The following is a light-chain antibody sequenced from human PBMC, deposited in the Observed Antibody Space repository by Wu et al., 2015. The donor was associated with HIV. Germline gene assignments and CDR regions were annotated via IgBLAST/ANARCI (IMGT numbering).Light chain of an antibody. Sequence: EIVLTQSPATLSLSPGERATLSCRASQSVSSYLAWYQQKPGQAPRLLIYDASNRATGIPARFSGSGPGTDFTLTISSLEPEDFAVYYCQQYNNWPPDTFGQGTKLEIK. J-gene: IGKJ2*01. CDR1: QSVSSY. V-gene: IGKV3D-11*02. CDR2: DAS. CDR3: QQYNNWPPDT.